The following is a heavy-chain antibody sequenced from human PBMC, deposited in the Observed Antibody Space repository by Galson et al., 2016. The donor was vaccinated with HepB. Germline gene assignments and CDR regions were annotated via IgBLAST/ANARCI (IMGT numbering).Heavy chain of an antibody. CDR3: ARGNTFDY. V-gene: IGHV3-7*01. CDR2: IKPDGSEK. Sequence: SLRLSCAASGFTFSTYWMNWVRQAPGKGLEWVANIKPDGSEKYYVDSVKGRFTISRDNSKNTLNLQMNSLRAEDTAVYYCARGNTFDYWGQGTLVTVAS. J-gene: IGHJ4*02. CDR1: GFTFSTYW. D-gene: IGHD4-11*01.